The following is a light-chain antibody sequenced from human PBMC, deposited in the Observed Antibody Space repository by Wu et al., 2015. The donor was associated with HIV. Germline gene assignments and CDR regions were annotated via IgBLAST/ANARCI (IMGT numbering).Light chain of an antibody. J-gene: IGKJ4*01. Sequence: DIQMTQAPSTLSASVGDRVTITCRASQSINYWLAWYQQKPGKAPKLLIYKASNLESGVPSRFSGSGSGTEFTLTISSLQPDDFATYYCQQYNSYPPLTFGGGTMVEIK. CDR2: KAS. V-gene: IGKV1-5*03. CDR1: QSINYW. CDR3: QQYNSYPPLT.